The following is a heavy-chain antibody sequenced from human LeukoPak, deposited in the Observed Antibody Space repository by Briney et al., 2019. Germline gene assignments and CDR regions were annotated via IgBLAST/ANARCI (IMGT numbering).Heavy chain of an antibody. Sequence: SETLSLTCSVSGGSISSSSYYWGGIRQPPGKGLEWIGSVSYSGSTYYNPSLQTRVTISLDTSKNQFSLKMNSVPAADTAVYYCARDRHDYGDQNDAFDIWGQGTMVTVSS. CDR1: GGSISSSSYY. V-gene: IGHV4-39*07. CDR2: VSYSGST. J-gene: IGHJ3*02. CDR3: ARDRHDYGDQNDAFDI. D-gene: IGHD4-17*01.